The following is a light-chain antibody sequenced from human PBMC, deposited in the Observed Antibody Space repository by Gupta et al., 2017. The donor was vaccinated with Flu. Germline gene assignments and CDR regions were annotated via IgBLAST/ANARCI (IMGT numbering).Light chain of an antibody. CDR3: QSYDSSLSAYV. Sequence: QSVLTQPPSVSDAPGQRVTISCTGSSSNIGAGYDVHWYQQLPGTAPKLLIYGNSNRPSGVPDRFSGSKSGTSASLAITGLQAEDEADYYCQSYDSSLSAYVFGTGTKVTVL. V-gene: IGLV1-40*01. CDR2: GNS. CDR1: SSNIGAGYD. J-gene: IGLJ1*01.